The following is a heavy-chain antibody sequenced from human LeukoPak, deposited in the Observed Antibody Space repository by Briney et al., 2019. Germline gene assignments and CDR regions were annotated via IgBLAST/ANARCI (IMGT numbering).Heavy chain of an antibody. D-gene: IGHD5-24*01. CDR3: ARHPVIWPQYPS. V-gene: IGHV4-34*01. CDR2: INHGGST. J-gene: IGHJ5*02. Sequence: PSETLSLTCAVYGGSFSGYYWSWIRQPPGKGLEWIGEINHGGSTNYNPSLKSRVTISVDTSKNQFSLKLSSVTAADTAVYYCARHPVIWPQYPSWGQGTLVTVSS. CDR1: GGSFSGYY.